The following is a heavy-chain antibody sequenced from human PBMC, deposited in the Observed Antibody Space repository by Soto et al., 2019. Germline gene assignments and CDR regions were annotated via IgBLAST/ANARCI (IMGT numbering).Heavy chain of an antibody. V-gene: IGHV1-46*01. J-gene: IGHJ5*02. CDR2: INPSGGST. D-gene: IGHD6-13*01. CDR3: ARERQQLVNWFDH. Sequence: GXSVKVSCKASVYTFTSYYMHWVRQAPGQGLEWMGIINPSGGSTSYAQKFQGRVTMTRDTSTSTVYMELSSLRSEDTAVYYCARERQQLVNWFDHWGQGTLVTVSS. CDR1: VYTFTSYY.